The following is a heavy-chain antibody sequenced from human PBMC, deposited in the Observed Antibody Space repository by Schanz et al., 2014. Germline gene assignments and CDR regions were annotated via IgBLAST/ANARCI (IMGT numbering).Heavy chain of an antibody. CDR2: IIPSLGLA. Sequence: VQLEQSGAEVKKPGSSVKVSCKASGGTFSSFGINWVRQAPGQGLEWMGRIIPSLGLAKYEQKFQGRLTITADKSTSTAYMELSSLRSKDTAMYYCARDYYDSSGYYYCDYWGQGTLVTVSS. D-gene: IGHD3-22*01. CDR1: GGTFSSFG. V-gene: IGHV1-69*04. J-gene: IGHJ4*02. CDR3: ARDYYDSSGYYYCDY.